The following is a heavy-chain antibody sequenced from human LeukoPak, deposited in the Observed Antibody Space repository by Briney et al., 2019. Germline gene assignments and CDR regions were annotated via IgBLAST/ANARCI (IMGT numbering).Heavy chain of an antibody. CDR1: GGTFSSYA. V-gene: IGHV1-69*05. CDR3: ASELDCSGGSCYGY. J-gene: IGHJ4*02. D-gene: IGHD2-15*01. Sequence: SVKVSCKASGGTFSSYAISWVRQAPGQGLEWMGGIIPIFGTANYAQKFQGRVTITTDESTSTAYMELSSLRSEDTAVYYCASELDCSGGSCYGYWGQGTLVAVSS. CDR2: IIPIFGTA.